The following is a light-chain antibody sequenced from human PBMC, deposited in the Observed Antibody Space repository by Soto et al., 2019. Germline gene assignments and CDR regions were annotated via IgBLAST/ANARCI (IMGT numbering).Light chain of an antibody. CDR3: SSYTSSSTPNRV. CDR2: EVS. CDR1: SSDVGGYNY. Sequence: QSVLTQPASVSGSPGQSITISCTGTSSDVGGYNYVSWYQQHPGKAPKLMIYEVSNRPSGVSNRFSGSKSGNTASLTISGLQAEDEADYYCSSYTSSSTPNRVFGGGTKLTVL. V-gene: IGLV2-14*01. J-gene: IGLJ3*02.